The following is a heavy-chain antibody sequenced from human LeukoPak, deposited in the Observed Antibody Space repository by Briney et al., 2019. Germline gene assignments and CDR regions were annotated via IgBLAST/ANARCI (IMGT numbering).Heavy chain of an antibody. CDR3: ARDSDYDGSGGLLDY. V-gene: IGHV4-59*01. CDR2: IYYSGST. J-gene: IGHJ4*02. D-gene: IGHD3-22*01. CDR1: GGSISSYY. Sequence: PSETLSLTCTVSGGSISSYYWSWIRQPPGKGLEWMGYIYYSGSTNYNPSLKSRVTISVDTSKNQFSLKLSSVTAADTAVYYCARDSDYDGSGGLLDYWGQGTLVTVSS.